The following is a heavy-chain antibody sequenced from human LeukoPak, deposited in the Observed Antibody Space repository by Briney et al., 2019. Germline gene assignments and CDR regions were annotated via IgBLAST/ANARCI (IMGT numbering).Heavy chain of an antibody. CDR3: ARSYSSSHGTFDY. Sequence: PGGSLRLSCAASGFTFSSYGMNWVRQAPGKGLEWVSSITTSSSYIYYADSVKGRFTISRDNAKNSLYLQMNSLRAEDTAVYYCARSYSSSHGTFDYWGQGTLVTVSS. D-gene: IGHD6-6*01. CDR1: GFTFSSYG. V-gene: IGHV3-21*01. CDR2: ITTSSSYI. J-gene: IGHJ4*02.